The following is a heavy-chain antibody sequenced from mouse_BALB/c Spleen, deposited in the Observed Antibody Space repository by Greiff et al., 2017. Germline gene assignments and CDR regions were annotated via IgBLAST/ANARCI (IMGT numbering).Heavy chain of an antibody. CDR3: ARDRSWFAY. CDR1: GFNIKDYY. Sequence: VQLQQSGAELVRPGALVKLSCEASGFNIKDYYMHWVKQRPEQGLEWIGWIDPENGNTIYDPKFQGKATITADTSSNTAYLQLSSLTSEDTAVYYCARDRSWFAYWGQGTLVTVSA. D-gene: IGHD2-14*01. J-gene: IGHJ3*01. V-gene: IGHV14-1*02. CDR2: IDPENGNT.